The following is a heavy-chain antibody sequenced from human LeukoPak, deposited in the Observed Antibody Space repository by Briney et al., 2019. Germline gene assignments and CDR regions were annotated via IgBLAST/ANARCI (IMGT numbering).Heavy chain of an antibody. J-gene: IGHJ4*02. D-gene: IGHD2-15*01. CDR2: ISGSGSGT. CDR3: AKDYCSGGNCYSGLDY. CDR1: GFTFRSYA. V-gene: IGHV3-23*01. Sequence: GGSLRLSCAASGFTFRSYAMSWVRQAPGKGLEWASAISGSGSGTYYADSVKGRFTISTDNSKNTLYLQMNSLRAEDTAVYYCAKDYCSGGNCYSGLDYWGLGTLVTVSS.